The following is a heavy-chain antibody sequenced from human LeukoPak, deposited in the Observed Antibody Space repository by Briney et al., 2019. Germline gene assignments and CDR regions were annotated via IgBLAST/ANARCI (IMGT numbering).Heavy chain of an antibody. CDR2: IYHSGST. CDR1: GYSISSGYY. J-gene: IGHJ4*02. V-gene: IGHV4-38-2*01. Sequence: SETLSLTXAVSGYSISSGYYWCWIRQPPGKGLEGFGSIYHSGSTYYNPSLKSRVTISVDKSKNQFSLKLNSVTAEDTAVYYCARHGLRMPGYSSGWPFDYWGQGTLVTVSS. D-gene: IGHD6-19*01. CDR3: ARHGLRMPGYSSGWPFDY.